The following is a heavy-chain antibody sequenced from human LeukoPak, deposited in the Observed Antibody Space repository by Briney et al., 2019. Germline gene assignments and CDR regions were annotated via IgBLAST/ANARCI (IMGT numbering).Heavy chain of an antibody. V-gene: IGHV3-48*04. D-gene: IGHD2-15*01. Sequence: GGSLRLSCAASGFTFSSYGMHWVRQAPGKGLEWVSSISRSGSTKYYADSVKGRFTISRDNAKNSLFLQMNSLRAEDTAVYYCARVLRYCSGGNCYSGGLGYMDVWGKGTTVTISS. CDR2: ISRSGSTK. CDR3: ARVLRYCSGGNCYSGGLGYMDV. J-gene: IGHJ6*03. CDR1: GFTFSSYG.